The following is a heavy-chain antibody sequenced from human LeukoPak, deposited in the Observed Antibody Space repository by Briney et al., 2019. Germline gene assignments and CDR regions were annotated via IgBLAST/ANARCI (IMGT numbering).Heavy chain of an antibody. Sequence: SGGSLRLSCAASGFSFSDYSMHWVRQAPGKGLEWVAIISYDGSNERYADSVKGRFTISRDNSKNTLYLQMNSLRTEDTAVYFCAKDRAITVAGTGLEYWGQGALVTVSS. CDR3: AKDRAITVAGTGLEY. CDR1: GFSFSDYS. J-gene: IGHJ4*02. CDR2: ISYDGSNE. D-gene: IGHD6-19*01. V-gene: IGHV3-30-3*01.